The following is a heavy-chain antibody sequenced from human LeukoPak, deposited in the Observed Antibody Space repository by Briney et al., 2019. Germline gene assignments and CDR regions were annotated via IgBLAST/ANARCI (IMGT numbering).Heavy chain of an antibody. CDR3: PSQDYDSTELEY. J-gene: IGHJ4*02. Sequence: SETLSLTCTVSGGSISSYYWSWIRQPPGKGLEWIGYIYYSGSTNYNPSLKSRVTISVDTSKNQFSLKLSSVTAADTAVYYCPSQDYDSTELEYWGQGTLVTVSS. D-gene: IGHD3-22*01. CDR1: GGSISSYY. CDR2: IYYSGST. V-gene: IGHV4-59*08.